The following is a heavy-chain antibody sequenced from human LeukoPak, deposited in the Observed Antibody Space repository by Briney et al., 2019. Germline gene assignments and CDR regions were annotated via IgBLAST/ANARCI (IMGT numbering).Heavy chain of an antibody. J-gene: IGHJ4*02. CDR1: GFTFSSYA. V-gene: IGHV3-23*01. CDR3: AKDLRSAWYYFDD. D-gene: IGHD6-19*01. CDR2: ISGSAGNT. Sequence: GGSLRLSCEASGFTFSSYAMSWVRQAPGKGLEWVSGISGSAGNTYYADSVKGRFTISRDNSKNTLYLQMNSLRAEDTAVYYCAKDLRSAWYYFDDWGQGTLATVSS.